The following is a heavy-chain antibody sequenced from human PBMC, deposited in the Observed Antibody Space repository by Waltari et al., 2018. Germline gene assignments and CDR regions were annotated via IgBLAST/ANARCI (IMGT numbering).Heavy chain of an antibody. V-gene: IGHV3-9*03. CDR2: ISWNSGSI. Sequence: EVQLVESGGGLVQPGRSLRLSCAASGFTFDDYAMHWVRQAPGKGLEWVLGISWNSGSIGYADSVKGRFTISRDNAKNSLYLQMNSLRAEDMALYYCAKAATGTVTDYFDYWGQGTLVTVSS. D-gene: IGHD4-17*01. J-gene: IGHJ4*02. CDR1: GFTFDDYA. CDR3: AKAATGTVTDYFDY.